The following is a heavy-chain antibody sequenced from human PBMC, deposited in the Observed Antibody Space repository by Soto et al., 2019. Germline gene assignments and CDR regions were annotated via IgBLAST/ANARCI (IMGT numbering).Heavy chain of an antibody. Sequence: GGSLRLSCAASGFTLSVYYISWIRQAPGKGLEWVSYISSSGSTIYYADSVKGRFTISRDNAKNSLYLQMNSLRAEDTVVYYCARPGSSWGLEAFDIWGQGTMVTVSS. D-gene: IGHD6-13*01. J-gene: IGHJ3*02. CDR2: ISSSGSTI. V-gene: IGHV3-11*01. CDR1: GFTLSVYY. CDR3: ARPGSSWGLEAFDI.